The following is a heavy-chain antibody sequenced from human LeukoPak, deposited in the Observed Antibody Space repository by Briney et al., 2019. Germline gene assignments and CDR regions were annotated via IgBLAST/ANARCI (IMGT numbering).Heavy chain of an antibody. J-gene: IGHJ5*02. Sequence: GGSLRLSCAASGFTFSTYSMNWVRQAPGKGLKWLSYISSSGSTIYYADSVKGRFTISRDNAKNSLYLQMNSLRAEDTAVYYCASRQQVTSTWGQGTLVTVSS. CDR1: GFTFSTYS. CDR2: ISSSGSTI. CDR3: ASRQQVTST. D-gene: IGHD2-21*02. V-gene: IGHV3-48*01.